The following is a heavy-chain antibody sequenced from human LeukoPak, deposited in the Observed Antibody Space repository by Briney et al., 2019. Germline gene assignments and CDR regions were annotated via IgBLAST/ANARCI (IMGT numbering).Heavy chain of an antibody. V-gene: IGHV3-33*01. J-gene: IGHJ4*02. CDR3: ARGVSGYDFEYYFDY. CDR1: GFTFSSYG. Sequence: GRSLRLSCAASGFTFSSYGMHWVRQAPGKGLKWVAVIWYDGSNKYYADSVKGRFTISRDNSKNTLYLQMNSLRAEDTAVYYCARGVSGYDFEYYFDYWGQGTLVTVSS. D-gene: IGHD5-12*01. CDR2: IWYDGSNK.